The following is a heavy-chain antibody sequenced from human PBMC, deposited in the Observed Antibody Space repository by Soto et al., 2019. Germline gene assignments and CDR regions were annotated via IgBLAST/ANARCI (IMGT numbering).Heavy chain of an antibody. Sequence: GGSLRLSCAASGFTFSNYAMTWVRQAPGKGLEWVSAIRSTGDTTYYADSVKGRFTISRDNSKNTLFLQMNSLRAEDTAVYYCAYYASGSYYYFDHWGQGTLVTVSS. CDR3: AYYASGSYYYFDH. CDR1: GFTFSNYA. J-gene: IGHJ4*02. V-gene: IGHV3-23*01. D-gene: IGHD3-10*01. CDR2: IRSTGDTT.